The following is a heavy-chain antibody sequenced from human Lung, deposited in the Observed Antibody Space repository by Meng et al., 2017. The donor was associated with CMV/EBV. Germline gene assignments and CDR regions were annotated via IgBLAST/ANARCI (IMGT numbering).Heavy chain of an antibody. D-gene: IGHD6-19*01. V-gene: IGHV3-23*01. CDR2: VTGSGDST. CDR3: AKDSPKYSNGWPRGNYFDY. J-gene: IGHJ4*02. Sequence: GGSLRLSCTASGFIFSSFAMSWVRQAPGKGLEWVSAVTGSGDSTYHADSVEGRFTISRDNSKNTLYLQMNSLRAEDTAVYYCAKDSPKYSNGWPRGNYFDYWGQGXLVTVSS. CDR1: GFIFSSFA.